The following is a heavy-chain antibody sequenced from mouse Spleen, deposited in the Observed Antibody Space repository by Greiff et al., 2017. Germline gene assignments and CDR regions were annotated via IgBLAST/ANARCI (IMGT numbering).Heavy chain of an antibody. D-gene: IGHD2-4*01. V-gene: IGHV3-6*01. CDR2: ISYDGSN. CDR1: GYSITSGYY. CDR3: ASLYYDYVSYYFDY. Sequence: EVQLVESGPGLVKPSQSLSLTCSVTGYSITSGYYWNWIRQFPGNKLEWMGYISYDGSNNYNPSLKNRISITRDTSKNQFFLKLNSVTTEDTATYYCASLYYDYVSYYFDYWGQGTTLTVSS. J-gene: IGHJ2*01.